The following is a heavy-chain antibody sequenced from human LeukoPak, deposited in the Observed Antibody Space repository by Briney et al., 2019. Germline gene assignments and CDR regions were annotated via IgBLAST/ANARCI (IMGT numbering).Heavy chain of an antibody. CDR3: ARQAKDDYYDSSGCDY. V-gene: IGHV4-59*08. CDR1: GASISSYY. D-gene: IGHD3-22*01. Sequence: SETLSLTCTVSGASISSYYWSWIRQPPGKGLEWIGDIYYSGSIKYNPSLKSRVTMSVDTSKNQFSLKLSSVTAADTAVYYCARQAKDDYYDSSGCDYWGQGTLVTVSS. CDR2: IYYSGSI. J-gene: IGHJ4*02.